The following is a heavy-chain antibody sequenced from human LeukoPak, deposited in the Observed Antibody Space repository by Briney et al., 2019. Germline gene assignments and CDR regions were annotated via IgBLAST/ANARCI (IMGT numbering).Heavy chain of an antibody. D-gene: IGHD6-25*01. CDR3: ARSGSAAGTLRGRNDY. Sequence: GSLRLSCAASGFTVSSNYMSWVRQAPGKGLEWVANIKQDGSEKYYVDSVTGRFTISRDNAKNSLYLQMNSLRADDTAVYYCARSGSAAGTLRGRNDYWGQGTLVTVSS. CDR1: GFTVSSNY. J-gene: IGHJ4*02. V-gene: IGHV3-7*01. CDR2: IKQDGSEK.